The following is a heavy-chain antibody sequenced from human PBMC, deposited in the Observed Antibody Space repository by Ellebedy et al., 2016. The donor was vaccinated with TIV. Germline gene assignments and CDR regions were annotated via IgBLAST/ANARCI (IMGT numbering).Heavy chain of an antibody. V-gene: IGHV3-23*01. Sequence: WIRQALGKGLEWPSSISGIVVSTYYAASVKGRFTISRDNSKTTVYLQMNSLRAEDTAVYYCAKDSNYYYYGMDVWGQGTTVTVSS. CDR3: AKDSNYYYYGMDV. D-gene: IGHD2/OR15-2a*01. J-gene: IGHJ6*02. CDR2: ISGIVVST.